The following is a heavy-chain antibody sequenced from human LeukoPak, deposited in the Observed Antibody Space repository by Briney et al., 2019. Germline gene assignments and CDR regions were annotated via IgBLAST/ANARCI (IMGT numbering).Heavy chain of an antibody. CDR2: IKHEGSEK. CDR1: GLTFSNYW. D-gene: IGHD3-10*02. J-gene: IGHJ6*04. CDR3: AELGITMIGGV. V-gene: IGHV3-7*01. Sequence: GGSLRLSCAASGLTFSNYWMSWVRQGPGKGLEWVANIKHEGSEKYYIDSVKGRFTISRDNAKNSVYLQMNSLRAEDTAVYYCAELGITMIGGVWGKGTTVTISS.